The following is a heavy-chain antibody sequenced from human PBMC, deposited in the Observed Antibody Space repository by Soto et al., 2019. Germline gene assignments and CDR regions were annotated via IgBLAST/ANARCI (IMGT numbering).Heavy chain of an antibody. Sequence: SETLSLTCSVSGASISSGEYYWNWIRQPPGKGLEWIGYIYYSGSTYYNPSLKSRVTISLDTSKNQFSLELNSVTAADTAVYYCARDSFSGPKYDSYSYGLDVWGQGTTVTVSS. CDR1: GASISSGEYY. D-gene: IGHD6-25*01. V-gene: IGHV4-30-4*01. J-gene: IGHJ6*02. CDR3: ARDSFSGPKYDSYSYGLDV. CDR2: IYYSGST.